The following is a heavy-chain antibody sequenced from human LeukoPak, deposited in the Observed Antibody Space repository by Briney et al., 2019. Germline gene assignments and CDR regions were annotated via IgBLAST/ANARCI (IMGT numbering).Heavy chain of an antibody. Sequence: KPSETLSLTCTVSGGSMSSYYWSWIRQPPGKGLEWIGYIYYSGSTNYNPSLKSRVTISVDTSKNQFSLNLSSVTAADTAVYYCARSGTYYPDYWGQGTLVTVSS. CDR2: IYYSGST. CDR3: ARSGTYYPDY. J-gene: IGHJ4*02. D-gene: IGHD1-26*01. V-gene: IGHV4-59*08. CDR1: GGSMSSYY.